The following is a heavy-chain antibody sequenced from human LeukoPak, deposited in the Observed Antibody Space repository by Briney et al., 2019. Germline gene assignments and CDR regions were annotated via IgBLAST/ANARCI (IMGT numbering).Heavy chain of an antibody. CDR2: IYYSGST. V-gene: IGHV4-39*07. CDR3: ARDFIRMATIHDAFDI. Sequence: SETLSLTCTVSGGSISSSSYYWGWIRQPPGKGLEWIGSIYYSGSTNYNPSLKSRVTISVDTSKNQFSLKLSSVTAADTAVYYCARDFIRMATIHDAFDIWGQGTMVTVSS. D-gene: IGHD5-24*01. J-gene: IGHJ3*02. CDR1: GGSISSSSYY.